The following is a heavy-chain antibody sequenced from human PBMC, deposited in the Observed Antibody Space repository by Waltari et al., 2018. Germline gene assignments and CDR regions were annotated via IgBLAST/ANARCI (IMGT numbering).Heavy chain of an antibody. CDR2: VSGSAGYT. V-gene: IGHV3-23*01. CDR1: GFTFGNYA. D-gene: IGHD1-1*01. J-gene: IGHJ4*02. CDR3: AKGGVNWNVRDGFDY. Sequence: EVHLLESGGGSVQPGGSLRLSCAASGFTFGNYAMTWVRQVPGDGLGCVSVVSGSAGYTQYANSVRGRFTISRDKSKNMLYLQMNSLRVEDTAVYYCAKGGVNWNVRDGFDYWGQGTLVTVSS.